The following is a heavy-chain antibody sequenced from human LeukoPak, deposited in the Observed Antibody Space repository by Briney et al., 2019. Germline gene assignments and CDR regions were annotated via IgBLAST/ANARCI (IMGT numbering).Heavy chain of an antibody. CDR1: GYTFTSYD. J-gene: IGHJ4*02. CDR3: AREPLGTGHLDY. Sequence: GASVTVSCKASGYTFTSYDINWVRQATGQGLEWMGWINPNSGNTGYPQKFQGRVTMTRDTSISTAYMELSSLRSEDTAVYYCAREPLGTGHLDYWGQGTLVAVSS. V-gene: IGHV1-8*01. D-gene: IGHD1-1*01. CDR2: INPNSGNT.